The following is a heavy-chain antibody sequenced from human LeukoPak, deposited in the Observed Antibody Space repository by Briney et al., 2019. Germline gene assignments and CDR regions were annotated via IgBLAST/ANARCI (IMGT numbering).Heavy chain of an antibody. V-gene: IGHV3-30*04. CDR1: GFTFSSYA. D-gene: IGHD3/OR15-3a*01. CDR2: ISYDGRNK. J-gene: IGHJ4*02. Sequence: GGSLRLSCAASGFTFSSYAMHWVRQAPGKGLEWVAVISYDGRNKNYADSVKGRFTISGDNSKNTLYLQMNSLGAEDTAVYYCASGYDFSSAYSDYWGQGALVTVSS. CDR3: ASGYDFSSAYSDY.